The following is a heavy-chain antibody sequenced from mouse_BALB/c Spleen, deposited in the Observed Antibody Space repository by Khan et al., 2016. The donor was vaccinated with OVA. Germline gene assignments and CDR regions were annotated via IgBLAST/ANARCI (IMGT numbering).Heavy chain of an antibody. D-gene: IGHD2-13*01. CDR1: GFSLTNYG. V-gene: IGHV2-9*02. CDR3: GTLYGDEAY. J-gene: IGHJ3*01. Sequence: QVQLKESGPGLVAPSQSLSITCTVSGFSLTNYGVHWLRQPPGKGLEWLGVIWAGGSTNYNSALMSRLSISKDNSKGQVFLKMNSLQTEDTAMYYWGTLYGDEAYWGQGTLVTVSA. CDR2: IWAGGST.